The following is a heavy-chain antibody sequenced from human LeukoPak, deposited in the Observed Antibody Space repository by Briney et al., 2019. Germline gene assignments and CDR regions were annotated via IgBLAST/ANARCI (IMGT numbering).Heavy chain of an antibody. CDR2: ISSSGGST. CDR1: GFTFSSYA. CDR3: ARDTAAGTFDY. D-gene: IGHD6-13*01. J-gene: IGHJ4*02. Sequence: PGGSLRLSCAASGFTFSSYAMSWVRQAPGKGLEWVSGISSSGGSTYYADSVKGRFTISRDNSKNTLYLQMNSLRAEDTAVYYCARDTAAGTFDYWGRGTLVTVSS. V-gene: IGHV3-23*01.